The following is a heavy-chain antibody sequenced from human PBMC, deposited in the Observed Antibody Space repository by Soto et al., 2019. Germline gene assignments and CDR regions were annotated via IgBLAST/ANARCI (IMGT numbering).Heavy chain of an antibody. CDR3: ARHSDRYCSSTSCPPLYYYYYYMDV. CDR1: GYSFTSYW. CDR2: IYPGDSDT. V-gene: IGHV5-51*01. J-gene: IGHJ6*03. Sequence: GESLKISCKGSGYSFTSYWIGWVRQMPGKGLEWMGIIYPGDSDTRYSPSFQGQVTISADKSISTAYLQWSSLKASDTAMYYCARHSDRYCSSTSCPPLYYYYYYMDVWGKGTTVTVS. D-gene: IGHD2-2*01.